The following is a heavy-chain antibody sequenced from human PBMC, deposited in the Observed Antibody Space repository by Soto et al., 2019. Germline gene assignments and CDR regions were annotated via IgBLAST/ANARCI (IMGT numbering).Heavy chain of an antibody. J-gene: IGHJ5*02. D-gene: IGHD2-15*01. CDR1: GGSISSSSYY. CDR2: IYYSGST. CDR3: ARRYCSGGSCYSGSERWFDP. V-gene: IGHV4-39*01. Sequence: LSLTCTVSGGSISSSSYYWGWIRQPPGKGLEWIGSIYYSGSTYYNPSLKSRVTISVDTSKNQFSLKLSSVTAADTAVYYCARRYCSGGSCYSGSERWFDPWGQGTLVTVSS.